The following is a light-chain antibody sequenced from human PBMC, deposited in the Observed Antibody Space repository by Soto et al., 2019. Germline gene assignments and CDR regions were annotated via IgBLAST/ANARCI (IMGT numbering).Light chain of an antibody. V-gene: IGKV3-15*01. J-gene: IGKJ1*01. CDR2: GAS. CDR1: QSVSSN. Sequence: ELVITQSPATLSLSPWERATLSCRASQSVSSNLAWYQQKPGQAPRPLIYGASTRATGIPARFSGSGSGTEFTLTISSLQSEDFAVYYCKQYNNWLWTFGKGTKVDIK. CDR3: KQYNNWLWT.